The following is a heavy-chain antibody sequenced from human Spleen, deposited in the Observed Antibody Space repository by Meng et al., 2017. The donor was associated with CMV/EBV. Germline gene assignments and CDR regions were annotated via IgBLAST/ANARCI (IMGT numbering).Heavy chain of an antibody. D-gene: IGHD6-13*01. CDR1: GFTFSSYS. J-gene: IGHJ5*02. V-gene: IGHV3-21*01. Sequence: LSLTCAASGFTFSSYSMNWVRQAPGKGLEWVSSISSSSSYIYYADSVKGRFTVSRDNAKNSLYLQMNSLRAEDTAVYYCARESGQQQLVLAGVWFDPWGQGTLVTVSS. CDR3: ARESGQQQLVLAGVWFDP. CDR2: ISSSSSYI.